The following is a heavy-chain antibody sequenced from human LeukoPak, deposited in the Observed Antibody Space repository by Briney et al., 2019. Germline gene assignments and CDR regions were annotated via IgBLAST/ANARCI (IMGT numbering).Heavy chain of an antibody. J-gene: IGHJ1*01. CDR3: ARGYCGGDCYGD. D-gene: IGHD2-21*02. CDR2: IDGSSSRI. Sequence: TGGSLRLSCAASGFSFSNYAMNWVRQAPGKGLEWVSSIDGSSSRIYYADSVKGRFTISRDNTKSSLYLQMNSLRAEDMAVYYCARGYCGGDCYGDWGQGTLVTVSS. V-gene: IGHV3-21*01. CDR1: GFSFSNYA.